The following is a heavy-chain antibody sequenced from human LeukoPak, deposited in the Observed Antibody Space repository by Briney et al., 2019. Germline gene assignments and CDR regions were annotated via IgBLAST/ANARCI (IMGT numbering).Heavy chain of an antibody. J-gene: IGHJ4*02. V-gene: IGHV3-23*01. CDR2: VSGSGGST. CDR3: AKDYYGSGAAYYFDY. Sequence: PGGPLRLSCAASGFTFSNYAMSWVRQAPGKGLEWVSVVSGSGGSTYYGDSVKGRFTISRDNSKNTVFLQMNSLRGEDTAVYYCAKDYYGSGAAYYFDYWGQGTLVTVSS. D-gene: IGHD3-10*01. CDR1: GFTFSNYA.